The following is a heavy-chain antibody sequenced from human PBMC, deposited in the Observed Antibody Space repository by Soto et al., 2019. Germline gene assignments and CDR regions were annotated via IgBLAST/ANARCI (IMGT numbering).Heavy chain of an antibody. CDR3: AREAGGSDNGFDP. CDR2: IYYSGST. D-gene: IGHD3-10*01. Sequence: SETLSLTCPVSGGSVSSGSYYWSWIRQPPGKGLEWIGYIYYSGSTNYNPSLKSRVTISVDTSKNQFSLKLSSVTAADTAVYYCAREAGGSDNGFDPWGQGTLVTVSA. J-gene: IGHJ5*02. CDR1: GGSVSSGSYY. V-gene: IGHV4-61*01.